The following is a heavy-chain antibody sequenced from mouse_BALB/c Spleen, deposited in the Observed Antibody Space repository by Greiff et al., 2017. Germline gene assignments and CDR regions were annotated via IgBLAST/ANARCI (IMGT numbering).Heavy chain of an antibody. V-gene: IGHV5-9-4*01. Sequence: EVKLQESGGGLVKPGGSLKLSCAASGFTFSSYAMSWVRQSPEKRLEWVAEISSGGSYTYYPDTVTGRFTISRDNARNILYLQMSSLRSEDTAMYYCARSAWFAYWGQGTLVTVSA. J-gene: IGHJ3*01. CDR2: ISSGGSYT. CDR3: ARSAWFAY. CDR1: GFTFSSYA.